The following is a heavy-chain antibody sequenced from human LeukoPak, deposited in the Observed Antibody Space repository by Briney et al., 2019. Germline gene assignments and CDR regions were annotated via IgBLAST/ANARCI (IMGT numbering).Heavy chain of an antibody. V-gene: IGHV3-30*02. CDR1: GFTFSDYY. CDR2: IRYDGSNK. CDR3: AKSGIYYDSSGSLGY. J-gene: IGHJ4*02. Sequence: PGGSLRLSCAASGFTFSDYYMSWIRQAPGKGLEWVAFIRYDGSNKYYADSVKGRFTISRDNSKNTLYLQMNSLRAEDTAVYYCAKSGIYYDSSGSLGYWGQGTLVTVSS. D-gene: IGHD3-22*01.